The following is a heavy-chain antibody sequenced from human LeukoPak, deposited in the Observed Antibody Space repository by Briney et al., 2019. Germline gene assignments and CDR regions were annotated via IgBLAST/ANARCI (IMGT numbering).Heavy chain of an antibody. J-gene: IGHJ5*02. CDR1: GGTFSSYA. CDR2: IIPIFGIA. Sequence: GASVKVSCKASGGTFSSYAISWVRQAPGQGLEWMGRIIPIFGIANYAQKFQGRVTITADKSTSTAYMELSSLRSEDTAVYYCARDRGAAANNWFDPWGQGTLVTVSS. D-gene: IGHD2-2*01. CDR3: ARDRGAAANNWFDP. V-gene: IGHV1-69*04.